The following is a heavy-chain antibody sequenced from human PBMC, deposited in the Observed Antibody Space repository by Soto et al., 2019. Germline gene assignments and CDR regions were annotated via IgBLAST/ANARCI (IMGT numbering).Heavy chain of an antibody. Sequence: GESLKISCKGSGYSFTSYWIGWVRQMPGKGLEWMGIIYPGDSDTRYSPPFQGQVTISADKSISTAYLQWSSLKASDTAMYYCARGVSGYDILTGYYTYGMDVWGQGTTVTVSS. V-gene: IGHV5-51*01. J-gene: IGHJ6*02. D-gene: IGHD3-9*01. CDR2: IYPGDSDT. CDR1: GYSFTSYW. CDR3: ARGVSGYDILTGYYTYGMDV.